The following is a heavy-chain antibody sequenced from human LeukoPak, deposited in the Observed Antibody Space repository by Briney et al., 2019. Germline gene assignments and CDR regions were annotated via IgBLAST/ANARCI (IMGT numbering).Heavy chain of an antibody. CDR1: GFTFSSYS. V-gene: IGHV3-21*01. CDR2: ILGTGSSV. Sequence: PGGSLRLSCAASGFTFSSYSMNWVRQAPGKGLKWVSSILGTGSSVYYADSVRGRFTISRDNAKNSLYLQMNSLRAEDTAVYYCARGKQQLADNWGQGTLVTVSS. CDR3: ARGKQQLADN. J-gene: IGHJ4*02. D-gene: IGHD6-13*01.